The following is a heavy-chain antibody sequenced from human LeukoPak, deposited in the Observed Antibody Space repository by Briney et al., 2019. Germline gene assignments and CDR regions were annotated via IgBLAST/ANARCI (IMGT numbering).Heavy chain of an antibody. D-gene: IGHD6-13*01. V-gene: IGHV3-48*02. J-gene: IGHJ4*02. CDR2: ISSSSTI. Sequence: GGSLRLSCAASGFTFSSYSMNWVRQAPGKGLEWVSYISSSSTIYYADSVKGRFTTSRDNAKNSLYLQMNSLRDEDTAVYYCARELDSSSWYYDYWGQGTLVTVSS. CDR1: GFTFSSYS. CDR3: ARELDSSSWYYDY.